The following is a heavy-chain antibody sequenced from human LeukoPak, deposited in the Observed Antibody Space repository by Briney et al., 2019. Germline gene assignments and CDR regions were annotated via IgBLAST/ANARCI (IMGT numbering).Heavy chain of an antibody. CDR1: GGSISSNNW. V-gene: IGHV4-4*02. CDR2: VYHSGTT. D-gene: IGHD5-18*01. Sequence: SETLPLTCAVSGGSISSNNWWSWVRQPPGKGLEWIGEVYHSGTTNYNPSLKSRVTISVDKSKNLFSLKLSSVTAADTAVYYCARGYSYGFPLDFWGQGTLATVSS. CDR3: ARGYSYGFPLDF. J-gene: IGHJ4*02.